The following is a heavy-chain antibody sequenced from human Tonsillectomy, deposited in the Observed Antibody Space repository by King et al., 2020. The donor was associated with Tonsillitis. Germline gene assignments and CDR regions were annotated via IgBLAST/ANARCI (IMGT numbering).Heavy chain of an antibody. CDR2: ISYDGSNK. CDR3: ARDPYSSGWLTVGYFDY. CDR1: GFTFSSYT. D-gene: IGHD6-19*01. J-gene: IGHJ4*02. Sequence: VQLVESGGGVVQPGRSLRLSCAASGFTFSSYTMHWVRQAPGKGLEWVAVISYDGSNKYYADSVKGRFTISRDNSKNTLYLQMNSLRADDTAVYYSARDPYSSGWLTVGYFDYWGQGTLVTVSS. V-gene: IGHV3-30-3*01.